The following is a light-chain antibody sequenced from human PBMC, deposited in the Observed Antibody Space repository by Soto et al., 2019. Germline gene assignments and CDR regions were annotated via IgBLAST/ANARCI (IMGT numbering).Light chain of an antibody. CDR2: GAS. CDR1: QSVSSN. CDR3: QQYNNWPQT. V-gene: IGKV3-15*01. J-gene: IGKJ1*01. Sequence: ELVLTQSPATLSLTPGEGATLSCRASQSVSSNLAWYQQKPGQAPRLLIYGASTRATGIPARFSGSGSGTEFTLTISSLQSEDFAVYYCQQYNNWPQTFGQGTKVDI.